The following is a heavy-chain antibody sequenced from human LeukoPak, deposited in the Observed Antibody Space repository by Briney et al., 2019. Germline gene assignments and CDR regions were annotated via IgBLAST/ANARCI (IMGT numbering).Heavy chain of an antibody. Sequence: PWETLSLLRCVSCDSHTILQEMYPAPPPGKGLEWIGYVSSYGTNLYTPSPRRRDLMTVDTANNHTSPNLTSLTAADTAIYYCARLDCSGVDACYNHWGRGTLVTVSS. CDR2: VSSYGTN. J-gene: IGHJ4*02. D-gene: IGHD2-15*01. CDR3: ARLDCSGVDACYNH. CDR1: CDSHTIL. V-gene: IGHV4-59*04.